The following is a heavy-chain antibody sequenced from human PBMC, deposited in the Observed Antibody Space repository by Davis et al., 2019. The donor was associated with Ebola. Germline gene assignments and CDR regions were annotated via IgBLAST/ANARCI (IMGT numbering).Heavy chain of an antibody. J-gene: IGHJ4*02. Sequence: PGGSLRLSCAASGFTFSTYAMNWVRQAPGKGLEWVSAISGSGDRTYYADSVNGRFTISRDNSKNTLYLHMSSLRAEDTAAYYCVKDLPFPVGATLEEYSWGRGTLVTVSS. CDR2: ISGSGDRT. CDR1: GFTFSTYA. D-gene: IGHD1-26*01. V-gene: IGHV3-23*01. CDR3: VKDLPFPVGATLEEYS.